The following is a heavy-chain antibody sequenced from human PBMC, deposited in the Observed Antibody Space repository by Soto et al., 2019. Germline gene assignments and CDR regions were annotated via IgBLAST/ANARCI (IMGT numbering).Heavy chain of an antibody. CDR1: GDSISSGGYS. V-gene: IGHV4-30-2*01. J-gene: IGHJ4*02. CDR3: ARDSRSGYYLEY. CDR2: IYHSGGT. D-gene: IGHD3-22*01. Sequence: QLQLQESGSGLVKPSQTLSLTCAVSGDSISSGGYSWNWIRQPPGKGLEWIGYIYHSGGTDYHPSLKSRVTITVDSSNNQFSLKLSSVTAADTAVYYCARDSRSGYYLEYWGQGTLVTVSS.